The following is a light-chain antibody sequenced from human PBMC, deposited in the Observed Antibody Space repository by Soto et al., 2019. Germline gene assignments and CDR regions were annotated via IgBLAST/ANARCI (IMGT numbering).Light chain of an antibody. Sequence: DIQLTQSPSFLSASVGDRVTITCRASQGINSYLAWYQQKPGKAPKLLIYTASTLQSGVPSRFSGSGSGTEFTLTISSLQPEDFATYYCQQLNNYPITFGQGTRLEMK. CDR2: TAS. CDR3: QQLNNYPIT. J-gene: IGKJ5*01. CDR1: QGINSY. V-gene: IGKV1-9*01.